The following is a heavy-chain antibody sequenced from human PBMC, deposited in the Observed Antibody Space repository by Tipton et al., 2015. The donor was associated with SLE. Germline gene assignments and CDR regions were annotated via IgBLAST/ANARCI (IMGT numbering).Heavy chain of an antibody. D-gene: IGHD5-12*01. CDR3: AGSPPGGFYHYYLDV. CDR2: IYGSGTT. CDR1: GGPISGHD. Sequence: LRLSCSISGGPISGHDWSWIRQPPGKGLEWIGTIYGSGTTNYNPSLRSRVTMSIDTSKNQFSLRVNSVTAADTAVYYCAGSPPGGFYHYYLDVWGKGTPVTVSS. V-gene: IGHV4-59*11. J-gene: IGHJ6*03.